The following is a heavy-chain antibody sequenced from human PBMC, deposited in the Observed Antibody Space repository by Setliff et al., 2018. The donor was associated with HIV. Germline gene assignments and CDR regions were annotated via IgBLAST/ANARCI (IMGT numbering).Heavy chain of an antibody. J-gene: IGHJ3*02. V-gene: IGHV1-69*10. D-gene: IGHD6-13*01. CDR1: RGTFITYA. CDR2: IIPILNVA. CDR3: ARVLKGYSSSYEAFDI. Sequence: SVKVSCKTSRGTFITYAFSWVRQAPGQGLEWMGGIIPILNVAKYPQKFHGRVTITADKSTSTVYMELSSLRSEDTAMYYCARVLKGYSSSYEAFDIWGQGTKVTVSS.